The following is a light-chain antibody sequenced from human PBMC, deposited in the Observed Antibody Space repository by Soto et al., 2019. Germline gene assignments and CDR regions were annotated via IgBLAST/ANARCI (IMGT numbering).Light chain of an antibody. CDR1: INDVGGYNY. V-gene: IGLV2-8*01. J-gene: IGLJ1*01. CDR2: QVT. Sequence: QSVLTQPPSASGSPGQSVTISCAGTINDVGGYNYVSWYQQHPGKVPQLMIYQVTTRPSGVPERFAASKSDTTASLTISGLQAEDEGEEYGMAYAGGNRFVFGTGTKLTVL. CDR3: MAYAGGNRFV.